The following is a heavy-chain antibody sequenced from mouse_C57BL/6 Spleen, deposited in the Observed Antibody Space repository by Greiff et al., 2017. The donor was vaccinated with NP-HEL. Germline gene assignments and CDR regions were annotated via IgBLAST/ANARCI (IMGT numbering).Heavy chain of an antibody. J-gene: IGHJ2*01. D-gene: IGHD2-3*01. CDR3: ARWLLSFDY. Sequence: VQLQQPGAELVMPGASVKLSCKASGYTFTSYWMHWVKQRPGQGLEWIGEIDPSDSYTNYNQKFKGKSTLTVDKSSSTAYMQLSSLTSEDSAVYYCARWLLSFDYWGQGTTLTVSS. V-gene: IGHV1-69*01. CDR2: IDPSDSYT. CDR1: GYTFTSYW.